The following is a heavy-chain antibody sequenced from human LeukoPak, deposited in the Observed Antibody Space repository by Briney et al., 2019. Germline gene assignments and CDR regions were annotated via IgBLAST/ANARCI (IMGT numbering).Heavy chain of an antibody. D-gene: IGHD4-17*01. J-gene: IGHJ5*02. CDR1: GGTFSSYT. CDR3: ARTPNDYGDYGWFDP. CDR2: IIPILGIA. Sequence: ASVKVSCKASGGTFSSYTISWVRQAPGQGLEWMGRIIPILGIANYAQKFQGRVTITADKSTSTAYMELSSLRSEDTAAYYCARTPNDYGDYGWFDPWGQGTLVTVSS. V-gene: IGHV1-69*02.